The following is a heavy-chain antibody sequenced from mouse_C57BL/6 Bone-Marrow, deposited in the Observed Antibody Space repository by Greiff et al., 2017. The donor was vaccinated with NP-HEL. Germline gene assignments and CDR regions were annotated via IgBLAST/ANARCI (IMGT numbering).Heavy chain of an antibody. CDR1: GYTFTSYW. J-gene: IGHJ3*01. V-gene: IGHV1-74*01. CDR2: IHPSDSDT. D-gene: IGHD2-2*01. Sequence: QVQLKQPGAELVKPGASVKVSCKASGYTFTSYWMHWVKQRPGQGLEWIGRIHPSDSDTNYNQKFKGKATLTVDKSSSTAYMQLSSLTSEDSAVYYCAIGWLPAWFAYWGQGTLVTVSA. CDR3: AIGWLPAWFAY.